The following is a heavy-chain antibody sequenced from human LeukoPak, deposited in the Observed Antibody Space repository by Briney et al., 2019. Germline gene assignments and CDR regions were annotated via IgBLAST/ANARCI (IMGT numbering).Heavy chain of an antibody. Sequence: GGSLRLSCAASGFTFGSDWMSWVRQAPGKGLEWVANIKQDGSEKYYVDSVKGRFTISRDNAKNSLYLQMNSLRAEDTAVYYCARDGYDSSGYYPYYFDYWGQGTLVTVSS. J-gene: IGHJ4*02. CDR2: IKQDGSEK. V-gene: IGHV3-7*05. D-gene: IGHD3-22*01. CDR3: ARDGYDSSGYYPYYFDY. CDR1: GFTFGSDW.